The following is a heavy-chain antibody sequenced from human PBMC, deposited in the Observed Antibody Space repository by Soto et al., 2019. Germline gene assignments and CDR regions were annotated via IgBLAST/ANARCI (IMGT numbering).Heavy chain of an antibody. CDR3: AKDSGYYDTSGYLHWGDYGMDV. CDR2: ISGNGAST. J-gene: IGHJ6*02. CDR1: GFTFSSYA. V-gene: IGHV3-23*01. Sequence: PGGSLRLSCEGSGFTFSSYAMSWVRQAPGRGLEWVSGISGNGASTYYADSVKGRFTLSRDNSKNTLYLEVNSLRAEDTAVYYCAKDSGYYDTSGYLHWGDYGMDVWGQGTTVTVSS. D-gene: IGHD3-22*01.